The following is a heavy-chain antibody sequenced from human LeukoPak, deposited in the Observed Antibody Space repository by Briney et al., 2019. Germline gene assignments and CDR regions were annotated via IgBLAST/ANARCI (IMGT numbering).Heavy chain of an antibody. V-gene: IGHV4-34*01. CDR3: ARLRPNVWGSYRTLFDY. J-gene: IGHJ4*02. D-gene: IGHD3-16*02. Sequence: SETLSLTCAVYGGSFSGYYWSWIRQPPGKGLEWIGEINHSGSTNYNPSLKSRVTISADTSKNQFSLKLSSVTAADTAVYYCARLRPNVWGSYRTLFDYWGQGTLVTVSS. CDR1: GGSFSGYY. CDR2: INHSGST.